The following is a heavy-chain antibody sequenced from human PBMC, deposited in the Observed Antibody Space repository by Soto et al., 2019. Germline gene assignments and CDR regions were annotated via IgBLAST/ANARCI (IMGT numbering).Heavy chain of an antibody. CDR1: GFIFSTYS. D-gene: IGHD2-2*01. V-gene: IGHV3-30-3*01. CDR3: ARDPVVVVPPARGPPYGMDV. CDR2: ISYDGNNQ. Sequence: GGSLRLSCAVSGFIFSTYSMHWVRQAPSKGLEWVAVISYDGNNQIYADSVRGRFTISRDNSKNTLYLQMNSLRAEDTAVYYCARDPVVVVPPARGPPYGMDVWGQGTSVTVSS. J-gene: IGHJ6*02.